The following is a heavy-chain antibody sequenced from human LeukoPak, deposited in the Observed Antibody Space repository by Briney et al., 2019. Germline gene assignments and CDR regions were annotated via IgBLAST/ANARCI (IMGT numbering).Heavy chain of an antibody. D-gene: IGHD1-26*01. CDR1: GFTFSSYA. Sequence: PGGSLRLSCAASGFTFSSYAMSWVRQVPGKGLEWVSVISGSGDNTYYADSVKGRFTISRDNSKNMLYLQMNSLRAEDTAVYYCARGVGAYYFDYWGQGTLVTVSS. CDR2: ISGSGDNT. J-gene: IGHJ4*02. V-gene: IGHV3-23*01. CDR3: ARGVGAYYFDY.